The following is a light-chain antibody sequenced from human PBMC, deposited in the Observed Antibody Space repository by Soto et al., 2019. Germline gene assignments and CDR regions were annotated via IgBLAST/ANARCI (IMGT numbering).Light chain of an antibody. J-gene: IGLJ2*01. V-gene: IGLV1-44*01. Sequence: QSVLTQPPSMSGTPGQRVTISCSGSRSNIGGNAVTWYQQVPGTAPKLLIYANDQRPSGVSDRFSGSKSATSASLAISGLQSEDEADYYCCSYAGSPSDVVFGGGTKVTVL. CDR3: CSYAGSPSDVV. CDR1: RSNIGGNA. CDR2: AND.